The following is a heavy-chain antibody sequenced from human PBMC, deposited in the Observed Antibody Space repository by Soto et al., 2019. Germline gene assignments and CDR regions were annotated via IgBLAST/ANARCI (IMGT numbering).Heavy chain of an antibody. CDR2: IAPKKGDT. J-gene: IGHJ5*02. D-gene: IGHD4-17*01. CDR1: GYVFTDYY. V-gene: IGHV1-2*02. CDR3: ASGGNAVTRSWSFDNCLDP. Sequence: ASVKVSCKASGYVFTDYYIHWVRQAPGQGLEWMGWIAPKKGDTHYAQKFQGRVTLTRDTSSNTAYMELSSLRSDDTAVYSCASGGNAVTRSWSFDNCLDPWGQGTLVTVSS.